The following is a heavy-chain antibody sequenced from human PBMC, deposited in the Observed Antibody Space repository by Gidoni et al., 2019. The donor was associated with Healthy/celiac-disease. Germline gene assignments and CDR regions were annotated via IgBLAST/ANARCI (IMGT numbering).Heavy chain of an antibody. Sequence: EVQLLESGGGLVQPGGPLRLPCAASGFTFSSDAMSWVRQAPGKGLEWVSAISGSGGSTYYADSVKGRFTISRDNSKNTLYLQMNSLRAEDTAVYYCAKGGPVIQLWLGRWGQGTLVTVSS. J-gene: IGHJ4*02. CDR2: ISGSGGST. V-gene: IGHV3-23*01. D-gene: IGHD5-18*01. CDR1: GFTFSSDA. CDR3: AKGGPVIQLWLGR.